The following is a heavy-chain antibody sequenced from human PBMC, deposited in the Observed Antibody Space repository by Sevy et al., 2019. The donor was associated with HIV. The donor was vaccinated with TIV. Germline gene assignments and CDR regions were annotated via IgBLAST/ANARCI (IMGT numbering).Heavy chain of an antibody. D-gene: IGHD1-1*01. CDR2: ITVSGGFT. CDR1: GFTFSKYA. V-gene: IGHV3-23*01. J-gene: IGHJ6*02. Sequence: GGSLRLSCAASGFTFSKYAMTWVRQAPGKGLEWVSAITVSGGFTYYADSVMGRFTTSRDNSKNTLYLQINSLRAEDTAVYYCAKPIGTVSNEYYYYGMDVWGQGTMVTVSS. CDR3: AKPIGTVSNEYYYYGMDV.